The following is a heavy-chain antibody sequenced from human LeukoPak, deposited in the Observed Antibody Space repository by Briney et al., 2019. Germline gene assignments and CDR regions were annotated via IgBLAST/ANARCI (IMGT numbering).Heavy chain of an antibody. V-gene: IGHV1-18*01. CDR2: ISGYNGNT. CDR3: AREIAYCTNGVCYLGRGLDP. CDR1: GYTFTTYN. J-gene: IGHJ5*02. Sequence: ASVKVSCKASGYTFTTYNINWVRQAPGQGLEWMGWISGYNGNTNYAQKLQGRVTMTRDMSTSTVYMELSSLRSEDTAVYYCAREIAYCTNGVCYLGRGLDPWGQGTLVTVSS. D-gene: IGHD2-8*01.